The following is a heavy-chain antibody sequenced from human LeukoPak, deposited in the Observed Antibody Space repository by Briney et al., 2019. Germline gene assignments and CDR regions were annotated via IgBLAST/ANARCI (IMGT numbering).Heavy chain of an antibody. CDR3: ARDSGYSCSSTSCFYDAFDI. CDR1: GGTFSSYA. V-gene: IGHV1-69*05. CDR2: IIPIFGTA. J-gene: IGHJ3*02. Sequence: SVKVSCKASGGTFSSYAISWVRQAPGQGLEWMGGIIPIFGTANYAQKFQGRVTITTDESTSTAYMELSSLRSEDTAVYYYARDSGYSCSSTSCFYDAFDIWGQGTMVTVSS. D-gene: IGHD2-2*01.